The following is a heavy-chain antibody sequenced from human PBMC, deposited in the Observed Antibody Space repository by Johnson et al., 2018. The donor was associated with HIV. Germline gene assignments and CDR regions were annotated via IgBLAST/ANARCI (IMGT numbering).Heavy chain of an antibody. Sequence: VQLVESGGGLVQPGGSLRLSCAASGFTFSSSAMSWVRQAPWKGLEWVSGISGSGGSTYYADSVKGRFTISRDNSRNTLYLQMNSLRAEDTAVYYCANGWFSGAFDIWGQGTMVTVSS. CDR2: ISGSGGST. J-gene: IGHJ3*02. CDR3: ANGWFSGAFDI. V-gene: IGHV3-23*04. D-gene: IGHD3-10*01. CDR1: GFTFSSSA.